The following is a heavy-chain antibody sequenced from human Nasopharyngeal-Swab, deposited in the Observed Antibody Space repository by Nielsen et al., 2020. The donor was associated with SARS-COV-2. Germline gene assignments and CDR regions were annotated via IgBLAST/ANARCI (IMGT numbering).Heavy chain of an antibody. V-gene: IGHV4-39*07. Sequence: SETLSLTCTVSGGSISSGDYYWSWIRQPPGKGLEWIGEINHSGSTIYNPSLKSRVTISVDTSKNQFSLKLSSVTAADTAVYYCARGLGGYDSFDYWGQGTLVTVSS. CDR3: ARGLGGYDSFDY. J-gene: IGHJ4*02. CDR1: GGSISSGDYY. D-gene: IGHD5-12*01. CDR2: INHSGST.